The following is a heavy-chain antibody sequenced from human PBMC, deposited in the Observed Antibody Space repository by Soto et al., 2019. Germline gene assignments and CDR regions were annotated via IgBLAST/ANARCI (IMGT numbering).Heavy chain of an antibody. Sequence: GASVKVSCKASGYTFTGHYMHWLRQVSGKRLEYLGWLKSDNGGTYYAPKFQGRVTFTRDTSTSTAYMELSGLQSDDTAVYFCARDLCPLGSGSPCPLYGLDFWGQGTAVTVSS. CDR1: GYTFTGHY. CDR2: LKSDNGGT. J-gene: IGHJ6*02. D-gene: IGHD3-10*01. CDR3: ARDLCPLGSGSPCPLYGLDF. V-gene: IGHV1-2*02.